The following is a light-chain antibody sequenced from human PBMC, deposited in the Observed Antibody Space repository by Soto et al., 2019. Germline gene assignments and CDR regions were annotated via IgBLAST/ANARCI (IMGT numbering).Light chain of an antibody. CDR3: SSYAGGNNWV. Sequence: QSALTQPPSASGSPGQSLTISCTGTSSDVGAHNYVSWYQQNPGKAPKLLLYDVNKRPSGVPDLFSGSKSGNTASLTVSGLRAEDEADYYCSSYAGGNNWVFGVWTKVTVL. V-gene: IGLV2-8*01. CDR2: DVN. CDR1: SSDVGAHNY. J-gene: IGLJ3*02.